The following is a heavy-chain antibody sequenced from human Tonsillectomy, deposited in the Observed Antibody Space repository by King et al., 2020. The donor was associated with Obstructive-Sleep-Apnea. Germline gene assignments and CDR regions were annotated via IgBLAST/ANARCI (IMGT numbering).Heavy chain of an antibody. CDR1: GYTFTSYG. CDR2: ISAYNGNT. V-gene: IGHV1-18*01. D-gene: IGHD3-9*01. CDR3: ARDASNYDILTGYYNPYYFDY. Sequence: QLVQSGAEVKKPGASVKVSCKASGYTFTSYGISWVRQAPGQGLEWMGWISAYNGNTNYAQKLQGRVTMTTDTSTSTAYMELRSLRSDDTALYYCARDASNYDILTGYYNPYYFDYWGQGTLVTVSS. J-gene: IGHJ4*02.